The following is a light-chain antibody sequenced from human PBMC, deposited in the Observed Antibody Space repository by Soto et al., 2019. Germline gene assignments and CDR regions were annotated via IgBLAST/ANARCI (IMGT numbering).Light chain of an antibody. CDR2: AAS. CDR1: QCISTY. Sequence: DIQMTQSPSSLSASVGDRVTITFRSSQCISTYLNCYQQKPGKAPKLLIYAASSLQSGVPSRFSGSGSETDFTLTISSLQHEDFATYSCQQSYSTTWTFGQGTKVDIK. V-gene: IGKV1-39*01. J-gene: IGKJ1*01. CDR3: QQSYSTTWT.